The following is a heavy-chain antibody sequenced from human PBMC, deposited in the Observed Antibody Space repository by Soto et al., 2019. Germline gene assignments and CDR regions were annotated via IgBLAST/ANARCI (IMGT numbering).Heavy chain of an antibody. D-gene: IGHD2-2*01. V-gene: IGHV3-30-3*01. J-gene: IGHJ4*02. CDR3: ARDQGYQLLFLRELPPSPLDY. Sequence: QVQLVESGGGVVQPGRSLRLSCAASGFTFSSYAMHWVRQAPGKGLEWVAVISYDGSNKYYADSVKGRFTISRDNSKNTLYLQMNSLRAEDTAVYYCARDQGYQLLFLRELPPSPLDYWGQGTLVTVSS. CDR1: GFTFSSYA. CDR2: ISYDGSNK.